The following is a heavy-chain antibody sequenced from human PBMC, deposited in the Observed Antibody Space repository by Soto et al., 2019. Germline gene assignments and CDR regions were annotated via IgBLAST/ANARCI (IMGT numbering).Heavy chain of an antibody. Sequence: QVQLVQSGAEVKKPGSSVKVSCKASGGTFSSYAISWVRQAPGQGLEWMGGIIPIFGTANYAQKFQGRVTITADESTSTAYMELSSLRSEDTAVYYCARLGNCSGGSGGGRKSYYYYGMDVWGQGTTVTVSS. J-gene: IGHJ6*02. D-gene: IGHD2-15*01. V-gene: IGHV1-69*01. CDR2: IIPIFGTA. CDR1: GGTFSSYA. CDR3: ARLGNCSGGSGGGRKSYYYYGMDV.